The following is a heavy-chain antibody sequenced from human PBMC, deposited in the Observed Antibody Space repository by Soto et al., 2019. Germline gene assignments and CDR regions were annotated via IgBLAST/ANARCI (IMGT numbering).Heavy chain of an antibody. CDR2: ISAYNGNT. D-gene: IGHD3-3*01. CDR1: GYTFTSYG. V-gene: IGHV1-18*01. CDR3: VLGLRFLEWLFPRLPRDAFDI. Sequence: ASVKVSCKASGYTFTSYGISWVRQAPGQGLEWMGWISAYNGNTNYAQKLQGRVTMTTDTSTSTAYMELRSLRSDDAAVYYCVLGLRFLEWLFPRLPRDAFDIWGQGTMVTVSS. J-gene: IGHJ3*02.